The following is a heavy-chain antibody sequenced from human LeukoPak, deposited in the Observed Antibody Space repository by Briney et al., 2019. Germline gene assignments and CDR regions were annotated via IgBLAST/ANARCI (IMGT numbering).Heavy chain of an antibody. CDR3: ARVEYYGSGSLDY. J-gene: IGHJ4*02. CDR1: GGSISSGGYY. Sequence: SQTLSLTCTVSGGSISSGGYYWSWIRQHPGKGLEWIRYIYYSGSTYYNPSLKSRVTISVDTSKNQFSLKLSSVTAADTAVYYCARVEYYGSGSLDYWGQGTLVTVSS. CDR2: IYYSGST. D-gene: IGHD3-10*01. V-gene: IGHV4-31*03.